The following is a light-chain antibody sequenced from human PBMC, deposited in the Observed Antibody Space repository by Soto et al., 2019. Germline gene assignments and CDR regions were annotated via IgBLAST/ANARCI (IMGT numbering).Light chain of an antibody. CDR2: GAS. J-gene: IGKJ3*01. V-gene: IGKV1-33*01. CDR1: QDIRKY. Sequence: DIQMTQSPSSLSASVGDRVTITCQASQDIRKYLSWYQQKPGRAPKLLIYGASNLGTGVPSRFSGSGYGSDFTFTISSLQPEDVATYYCQHYDHLPPFTFGPGTKVAVK. CDR3: QHYDHLPPFT.